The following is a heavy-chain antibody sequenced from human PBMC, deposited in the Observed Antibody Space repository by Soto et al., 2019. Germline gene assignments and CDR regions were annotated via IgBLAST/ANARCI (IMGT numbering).Heavy chain of an antibody. CDR3: ARAPDKYYFDS. J-gene: IGHJ4*02. Sequence: ETLCLTGSVYGGSFNGYYWSWIRQPPGKGPEWIGDINHSGSTNYNPSLKSRVTISVDTSKNQFSLKLRSVTAADMAVFYCARAPDKYYFDSWGQGTLVTVYS. CDR1: GGSFNGYY. V-gene: IGHV4-34*01. CDR2: INHSGST.